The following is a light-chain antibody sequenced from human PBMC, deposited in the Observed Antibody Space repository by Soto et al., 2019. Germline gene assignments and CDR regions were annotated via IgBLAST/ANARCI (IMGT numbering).Light chain of an antibody. CDR2: EVS. CDR3: TSYTTSSTHWV. J-gene: IGLJ3*02. V-gene: IGLV2-14*01. CDR1: SSDVGGYNY. Sequence: QSALTQPASVSGSPGQSITISCTGTSSDVGGYNYVSWYQQHPGKAPKLMIYEVSNRPSGVSNRFSGSKSGNTASLPISGLPAEDEAADYCTSYTTSSTHWVFGGGTKLTVL.